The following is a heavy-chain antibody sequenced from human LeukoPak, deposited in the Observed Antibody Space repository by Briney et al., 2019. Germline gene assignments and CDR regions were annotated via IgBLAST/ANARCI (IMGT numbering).Heavy chain of an antibody. CDR3: AKHPIKQLVREGYYFDY. Sequence: PGGSLRLSCAASGFTFSSYSMNWVRQAPGKGLEWVSSISSSSSYIYYADSVKGRFTISRDNSKNTLYLQMNSLRAEDTAVYYCAKHPIKQLVREGYYFDYWGQGTLVTVSS. D-gene: IGHD6-6*01. CDR2: ISSSSSYI. J-gene: IGHJ4*02. CDR1: GFTFSSYS. V-gene: IGHV3-21*04.